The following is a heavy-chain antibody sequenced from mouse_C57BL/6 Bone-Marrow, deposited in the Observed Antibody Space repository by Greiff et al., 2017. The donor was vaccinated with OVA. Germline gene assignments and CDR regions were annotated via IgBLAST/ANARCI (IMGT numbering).Heavy chain of an antibody. CDR1: GYTFTSYW. D-gene: IGHD1-1*01. Sequence: EVQLQQSGTVLARPGASVKMSCKTSGYTFTSYWMHWVKQRPGQGLEWIGAIYPGNSDTSYNQKFKGKAKLTAVTSASTAYMELSSLTNEDSAVYYCTGYYGSSHTPWFAYWGQGTLVTVSA. V-gene: IGHV1-5*01. CDR3: TGYYGSSHTPWFAY. CDR2: IYPGNSDT. J-gene: IGHJ3*01.